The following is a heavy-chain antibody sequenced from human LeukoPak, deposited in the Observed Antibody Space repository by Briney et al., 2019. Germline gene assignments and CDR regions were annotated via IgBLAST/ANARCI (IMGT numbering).Heavy chain of an antibody. Sequence: PGGSLRLSCAASGFTVSSNYMSWVRQAPGKGLEWVSVIYSGGSTYYADSVKGRFTISRDNSKNTLYLQMNSLRAEDTAVYYCARDKTYDSSGPEDYWGQGTLVTVSS. CDR1: GFTVSSNY. D-gene: IGHD3-22*01. CDR3: ARDKTYDSSGPEDY. J-gene: IGHJ4*02. CDR2: IYSGGST. V-gene: IGHV3-53*01.